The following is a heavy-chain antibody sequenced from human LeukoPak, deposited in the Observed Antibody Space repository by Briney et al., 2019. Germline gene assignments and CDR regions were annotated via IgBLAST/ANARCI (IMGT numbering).Heavy chain of an antibody. CDR3: TTAYCSSTSCSH. CDR1: GFTFSNAW. Sequence: GGSLRLSCAASGFTFSNAWMSWVRQAPGKGLEWVGRIKSKTDGGTTDYAAPVKGRFTISRDDSKNTLYLQMNSLKTEDTAVYYCTTAYCSSTSCSHWGQGTWSPSPQ. J-gene: IGHJ4*02. CDR2: IKSKTDGGTT. V-gene: IGHV3-15*01. D-gene: IGHD2-2*01.